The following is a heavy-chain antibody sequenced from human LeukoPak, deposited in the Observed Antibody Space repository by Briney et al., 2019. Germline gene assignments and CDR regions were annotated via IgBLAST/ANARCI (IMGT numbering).Heavy chain of an antibody. J-gene: IGHJ4*02. CDR3: AKGSPPGD. CDR2: ISDSGGFT. D-gene: IGHD3-16*01. V-gene: IGHV3-11*05. CDR1: GFTFSDYY. Sequence: SGGSLRLSCAASGFTFSDYYMTWIRRAPGKGLEWVSYISDSGGFTNYADYVRGRFTISRDNAKNSLFLQMNTLRAEDTAVYYCAKGSPPGDWGQGTLVTVSS.